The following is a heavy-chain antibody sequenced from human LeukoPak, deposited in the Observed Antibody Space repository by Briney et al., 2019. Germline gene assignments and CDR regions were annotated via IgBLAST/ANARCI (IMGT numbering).Heavy chain of an antibody. CDR1: GFTFSSYE. V-gene: IGHV3-48*03. J-gene: IGHJ4*02. CDR2: ISSSGSTI. CDR3: ARLYSGSYGGFDY. Sequence: GGSLRLSCAASGFTFSSYEMNWVRQAPGKGVEGVSYISSSGSTIYYADSVKGRFIISRDNAKNSLYLQMNSLRAEDTAVYYCARLYSGSYGGFDYWGQGTPVTVSS. D-gene: IGHD1-26*01.